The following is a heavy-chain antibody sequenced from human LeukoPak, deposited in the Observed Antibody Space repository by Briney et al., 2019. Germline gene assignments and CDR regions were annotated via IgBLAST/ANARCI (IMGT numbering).Heavy chain of an antibody. J-gene: IGHJ6*03. V-gene: IGHV1-8*02. CDR1: GYTFTSYY. CDR2: VNPSSGNA. D-gene: IGHD3-10*01. Sequence: GASVKVSCKASGYTFTSYYMHWVRQAPGQGLEWMGWVNPSSGNAAYAQKFQGRVTMTRNTSISTAYMELTSLRSEDTAVYYCARTGRTTRSYGSGSFWGYHYYYMDVWGKGTTVTIAS. CDR3: ARTGRTTRSYGSGSFWGYHYYYMDV.